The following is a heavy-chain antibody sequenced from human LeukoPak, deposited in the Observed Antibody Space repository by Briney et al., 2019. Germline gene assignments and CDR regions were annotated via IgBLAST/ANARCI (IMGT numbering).Heavy chain of an antibody. J-gene: IGHJ4*02. CDR3: AKESLPHRGYYFDS. CDR1: GFTFSAYA. CDR2: ISEDGGAR. Sequence: PGGSLRLSCAASGFTFSAYAMSWARQAPGKGLEWVSAISEDGGARLYADSVKGRFTISRDNSENTVSLQVNSLRAGDTAVYFCAKESLPHRGYYFDSWGRGTLITVSS. V-gene: IGHV3-23*01. D-gene: IGHD3-22*01.